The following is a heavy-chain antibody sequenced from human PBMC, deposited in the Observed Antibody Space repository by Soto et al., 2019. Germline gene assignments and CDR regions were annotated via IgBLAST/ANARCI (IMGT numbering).Heavy chain of an antibody. V-gene: IGHV4-34*01. D-gene: IGHD1-1*01. J-gene: IGHJ6*03. Sequence: QVQLQQWGAGLLKPSETLSLTCAVYGGSFSGYYWSWIRQPPGKGLEWIGEINHSGSTNYNPSLKSRVTKSVDTSKNQFSLKLSSVTAADTAVYYCARGINWNDAGYYYYMDVWGKGTTVTVSS. CDR1: GGSFSGYY. CDR2: INHSGST. CDR3: ARGINWNDAGYYYYMDV.